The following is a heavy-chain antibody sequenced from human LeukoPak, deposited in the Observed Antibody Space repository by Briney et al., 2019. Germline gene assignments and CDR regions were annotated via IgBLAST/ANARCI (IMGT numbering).Heavy chain of an antibody. CDR2: IIPILGIA. Sequence: SVKVSXKASGGTFRSYTISWVRQAPGQGLEWMGRIIPILGIANYAQKFQGRVTITADKSTSTAYMELSSLRSEDTAVYYCARAAKQLVDYWGQGTLVTVSS. CDR1: GGTFRSYT. J-gene: IGHJ4*02. V-gene: IGHV1-69*02. CDR3: ARAAKQLVDY. D-gene: IGHD6-13*01.